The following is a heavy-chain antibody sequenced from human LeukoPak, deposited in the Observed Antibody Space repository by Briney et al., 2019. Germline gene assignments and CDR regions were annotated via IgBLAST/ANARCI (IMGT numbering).Heavy chain of an antibody. CDR3: ARAPSEIGGYYPEYFRH. Sequence: GGSLRLSCAASGFTFSSYWMHWVRQAPGKGLVWVSRIKSDGSTNYADSVKGRFTISRDNAKNTESLQMNSLRAEDTGVYYCARAPSEIGGYYPEYFRHWGQGTLVTVSS. V-gene: IGHV3-74*01. J-gene: IGHJ1*01. D-gene: IGHD3-22*01. CDR2: IKSDGST. CDR1: GFTFSSYW.